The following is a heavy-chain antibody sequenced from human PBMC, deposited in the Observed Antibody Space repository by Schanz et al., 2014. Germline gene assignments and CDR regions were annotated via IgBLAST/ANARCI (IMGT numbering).Heavy chain of an antibody. D-gene: IGHD4-17*01. CDR3: ARKMKLGVYGGKGHESLDI. Sequence: EVQLLESGGGLVQPGGSLRLSCAASGFTFSSHWMHWVRQDPGKGLVWVARINSVGSNTDYADSVTGRFTISRDNAKNTLYLQMNTLRAEDTAVYYCARKMKLGVYGGKGHESLDIWGQGTMXTVSS. V-gene: IGHV3-74*02. CDR2: INSVGSNT. J-gene: IGHJ3*02. CDR1: GFTFSSHW.